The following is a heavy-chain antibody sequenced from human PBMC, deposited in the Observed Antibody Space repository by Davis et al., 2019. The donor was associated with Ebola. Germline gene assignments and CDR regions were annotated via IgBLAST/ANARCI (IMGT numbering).Heavy chain of an antibody. CDR2: INPSGGST. CDR3: ARDSGIAARPRGDYYYYYGMDV. CDR1: GYTFTSYY. D-gene: IGHD6-6*01. V-gene: IGHV1-46*01. J-gene: IGHJ6*02. Sequence: AASVKVSCKASGYTFTSYYMHWVRQAPGQGLEWMGIINPSGGSTSYAQKFQGRVTMTRDTSTSTVYMELSSLRSEDTAVYYCARDSGIAARPRGDYYYYYGMDVWGQGTTVTVSS.